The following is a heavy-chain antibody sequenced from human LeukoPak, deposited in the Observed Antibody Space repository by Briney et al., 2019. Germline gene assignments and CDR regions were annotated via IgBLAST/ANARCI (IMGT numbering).Heavy chain of an antibody. J-gene: IGHJ4*02. V-gene: IGHV3-21*01. CDR2: ISTTSGNI. CDR1: GFTFSSYS. CDR3: ARRAPSHDFDD. Sequence: GGALRLSCAPCGFTFSSYSMNWVRQAPGKGLEWVAAISTTSGNIYYADSVKGRFTISRGNAKNSLYLQMNSLRVEDTALYYCARRAPSHDFDDWGQGTLVTVSS.